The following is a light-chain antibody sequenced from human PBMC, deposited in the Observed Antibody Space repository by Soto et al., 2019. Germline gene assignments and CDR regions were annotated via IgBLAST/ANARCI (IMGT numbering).Light chain of an antibody. Sequence: QSVLTQPPSASGSPGQSVTISCTGTSSDVGGYNYVSWYQQHPGKAPKLMISEVTKRPSGVPDRFSGPKSGNTASLTVSRLQAEDEADYYCSSYAGSNNLLFGGGTKLTVL. J-gene: IGLJ3*02. CDR3: SSYAGSNNLL. CDR2: EVT. V-gene: IGLV2-8*01. CDR1: SSDVGGYNY.